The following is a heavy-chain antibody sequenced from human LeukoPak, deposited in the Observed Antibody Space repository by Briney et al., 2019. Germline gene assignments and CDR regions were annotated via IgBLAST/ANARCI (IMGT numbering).Heavy chain of an antibody. Sequence: SETLSLTCAVYGGSFSGYYWSWIRQPPGKGLEWIGEINHSVSTNYNPSLKSRVTISVDTSKNQFSLKLSSVTAADTAVYYCARVIAAAWNLFDYWGQGTLVTVSS. CDR2: INHSVST. CDR3: ARVIAAAWNLFDY. CDR1: GGSFSGYY. V-gene: IGHV4-34*01. J-gene: IGHJ4*02. D-gene: IGHD6-13*01.